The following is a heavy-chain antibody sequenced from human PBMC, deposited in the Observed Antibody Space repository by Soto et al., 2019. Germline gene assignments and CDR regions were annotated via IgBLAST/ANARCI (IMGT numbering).Heavy chain of an antibody. CDR2: ISYDGSNK. D-gene: IGHD1-26*01. V-gene: IGHV3-30*18. CDR1: GFTFSSYG. J-gene: IGHJ4*02. CDR3: AKGGAIVDGSYFDY. Sequence: QVQLVESGGGVVQPGRSLRLSCAASGFTFSSYGMHWVRQAPGKGLEWVAVISYDGSNKYYADSVKGRFTISRDNSKNTLYLQMNSLRAEDTAVYYCAKGGAIVDGSYFDYWGQGTLVTVSS.